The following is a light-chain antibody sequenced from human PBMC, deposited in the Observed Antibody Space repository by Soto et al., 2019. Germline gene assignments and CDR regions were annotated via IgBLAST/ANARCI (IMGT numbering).Light chain of an antibody. J-gene: IGKJ1*01. CDR3: QQYNNWPRT. CDR2: GAS. CDR1: QSVSSN. Sequence: EIVMTQSPATLSVSPGERPTLSCRASQSVSSNLAWFQQKSGQAPRLLIYGASTRAAGIPARFSGSGSGTEFTLTISSLQSEDIAVYYCQQYNNWPRTFGQGTKVEIK. V-gene: IGKV3-15*01.